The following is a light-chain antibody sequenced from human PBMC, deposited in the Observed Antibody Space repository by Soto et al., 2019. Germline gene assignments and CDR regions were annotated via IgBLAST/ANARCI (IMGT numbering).Light chain of an antibody. CDR1: QSVSSSY. CDR3: QQYGSSPYT. Sequence: EIVLTQSPATLSLSPGERATLSCRASQSVSSSYLAWYQQKPGLAPRLLIYDASSRATGIPDRFSGSGSGTDFALSISRLEPEDFAGYYCQQYGSSPYTFGQGTKLEIK. V-gene: IGKV3D-20*01. J-gene: IGKJ2*01. CDR2: DAS.